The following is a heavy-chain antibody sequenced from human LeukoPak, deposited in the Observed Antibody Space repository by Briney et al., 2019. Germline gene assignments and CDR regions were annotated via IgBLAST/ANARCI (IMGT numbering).Heavy chain of an antibody. D-gene: IGHD3-22*01. V-gene: IGHV4-4*07. CDR2: IYTSGST. CDR3: ARDQIAAPRYHYMDV. J-gene: IGHJ6*03. Sequence: SETLSLTCTVSGGSISSYYWSWIRQPAGKGREWIGRIYTSGSTNYNPSLKSRVTMSVDTSKNQFSLKLSSVTAADTAVYYCARDQIAAPRYHYMDVWGKGTTVTVSS. CDR1: GGSISSYY.